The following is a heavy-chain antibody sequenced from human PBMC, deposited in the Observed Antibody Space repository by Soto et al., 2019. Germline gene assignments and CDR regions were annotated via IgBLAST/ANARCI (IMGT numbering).Heavy chain of an antibody. V-gene: IGHV3-21*01. Sequence: GGSLRLSCISSGFTFSSYSMNWVRQAPGKGLEWVSSISSSSSYIYYADSVKGRFTISRDNAKNSLYLQMNSLRAEDTAVYYCAREGVLRCLEWPVVERFDYWGQGTLVTVSS. D-gene: IGHD3-3*01. J-gene: IGHJ4*02. CDR3: AREGVLRCLEWPVVERFDY. CDR1: GFTFSSYS. CDR2: ISSSSSYI.